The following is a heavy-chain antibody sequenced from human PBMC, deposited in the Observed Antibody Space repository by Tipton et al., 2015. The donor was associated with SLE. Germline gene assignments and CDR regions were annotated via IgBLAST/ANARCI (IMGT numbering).Heavy chain of an antibody. CDR2: ISYSGST. J-gene: IGHJ5*02. D-gene: IGHD4-11*01. Sequence: TLSLTCTVSGDSISSSGYYWAWIRQPPGKGLEWIGSISYSGSTYYNPSLKSRVTISVDTSKNQFSLELTSVTAADTAVYYCAREDDSSYGNWFDPWGQGTLVTVSS. V-gene: IGHV4-39*07. CDR3: AREDDSSYGNWFDP. CDR1: GDSISSSGYY.